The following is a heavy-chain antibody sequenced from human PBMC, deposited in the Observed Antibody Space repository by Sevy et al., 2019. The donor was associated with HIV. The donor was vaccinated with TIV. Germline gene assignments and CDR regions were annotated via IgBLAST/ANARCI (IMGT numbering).Heavy chain of an antibody. Sequence: GGSLRLSCAASGFTFGDYAMNWVRQAPGKGLEWVAFLKSKASGGTLHHAASVQGRFTISRDDSKNIAYLQMNDLKTEDTAVYYCTRWNGDHSIFDYWGQGALVTVSS. V-gene: IGHV3-49*04. D-gene: IGHD1-1*01. CDR3: TRWNGDHSIFDY. J-gene: IGHJ4*02. CDR1: GFTFGDYA. CDR2: LKSKASGGTL.